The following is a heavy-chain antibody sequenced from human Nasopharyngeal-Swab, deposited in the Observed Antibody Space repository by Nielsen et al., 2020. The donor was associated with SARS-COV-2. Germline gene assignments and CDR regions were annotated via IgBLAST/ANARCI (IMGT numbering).Heavy chain of an antibody. V-gene: IGHV3-48*04. CDR2: ITSGNSV. CDR3: ARDFDKTGD. D-gene: IGHD7-27*01. J-gene: IGHJ4*01. CDR1: GFTFSPYT. Sequence: GESLKISCATSGFTFSPYTMTWVRQAPGKGPQWISYITSGNSVQYADSVKGRFTISIDHAKNTLYLQMNSLSAEDTAVYYCARDFDKTGDWGQGTLVTVSS.